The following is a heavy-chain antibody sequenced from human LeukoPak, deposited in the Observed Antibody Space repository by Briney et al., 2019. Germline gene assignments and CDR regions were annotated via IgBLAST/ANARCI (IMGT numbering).Heavy chain of an antibody. J-gene: IGHJ5*02. CDR1: GGSISSSSYS. CDR3: ARRGKVLLWFGELLSGRFDP. D-gene: IGHD3-10*01. CDR2: IYYSGST. Sequence: SETLSLTCTVSGGSISSSSYSWGWIRQPPGKGLEWIGSIYYSGSTNYNPSLKSRVTISVDTSKNQFSLKLSSVTAADTAVYYCARRGKVLLWFGELLSGRFDPWGQGTLVTVSS. V-gene: IGHV4-39*07.